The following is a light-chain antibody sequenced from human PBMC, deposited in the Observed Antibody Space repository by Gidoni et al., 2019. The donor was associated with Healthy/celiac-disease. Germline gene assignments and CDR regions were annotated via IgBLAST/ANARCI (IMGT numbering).Light chain of an antibody. CDR1: QSISSY. Sequence: DIQMPQSPSSLSASVGDRVTITCRASQSISSYLNWYQQKPGKAPKLLIYAASSLQSGVPSRFSGSGSGTDFTLTISSLQPEDFATYYCQQSYSTQFTFGPGTKVDIK. CDR3: QQSYSTQFT. CDR2: AAS. V-gene: IGKV1-39*01. J-gene: IGKJ3*01.